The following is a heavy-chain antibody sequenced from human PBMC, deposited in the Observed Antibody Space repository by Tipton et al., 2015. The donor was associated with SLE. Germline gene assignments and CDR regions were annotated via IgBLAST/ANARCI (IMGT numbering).Heavy chain of an antibody. Sequence: TLSLTCTASGGSVSCSSKYLAWIRHPPGKGLEWIGSIYYTGTTTYYNSFLKSRVTMSVDTSKKQFSLRLNSVTAADTAVYYCARLRGVDNWYVRWFDRWGQGTLVTVSS. V-gene: IGHV4-39*07. CDR3: ARLRGVDNWYVRWFDR. D-gene: IGHD1-1*01. CDR2: IYYTGTTT. J-gene: IGHJ5*02. CDR1: GGSVSCSSKY.